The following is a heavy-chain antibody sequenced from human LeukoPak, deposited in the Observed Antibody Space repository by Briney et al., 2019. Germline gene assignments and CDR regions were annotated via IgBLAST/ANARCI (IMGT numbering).Heavy chain of an antibody. CDR1: GGSISSGGYS. CDR2: IYYSGST. Sequence: SETLSLTCAVSGGSISSGGYSWSWIRQPPGKGLEWIGYIYYSGSTYYNPSLKSRVTISVDTSKNQFSLKLSSVTAADTAVYYCARDVVLTGYYFDYWGQGTLVTVSS. D-gene: IGHD3-9*01. V-gene: IGHV4-30-4*07. J-gene: IGHJ4*02. CDR3: ARDVVLTGYYFDY.